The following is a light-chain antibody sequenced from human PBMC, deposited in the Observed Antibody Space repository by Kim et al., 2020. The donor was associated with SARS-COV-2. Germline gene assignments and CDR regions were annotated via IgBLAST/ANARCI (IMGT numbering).Light chain of an antibody. CDR1: SASSCSKM. Sequence: QSVTTPCPASSASSCSKMVTGYQHVPGTAPKLLIYSTNQRPSGVPDRFSGSKSGTSGSLAISGLQSEDEADYYCAAWDGSLNGYVFGTGTKVT. CDR2: STN. CDR3: AAWDGSLNGYV. J-gene: IGLJ1*01. V-gene: IGLV1-44*01.